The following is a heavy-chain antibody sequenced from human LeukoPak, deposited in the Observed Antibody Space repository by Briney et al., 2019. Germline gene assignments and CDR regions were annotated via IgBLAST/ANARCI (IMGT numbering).Heavy chain of an antibody. Sequence: SQTLSLTCAISGDSVSSNGAAWNWIRQSPSRGLEWLGRTYYRSKWYNDYAVSVKSRITINPDTSKNQLSLQLNSVTPEDTAVYYCARGNVYSSGWYYFDYWGQGALVTVSS. CDR1: GDSVSSNGAA. V-gene: IGHV6-1*01. CDR2: TYYRSKWYN. D-gene: IGHD6-19*01. J-gene: IGHJ4*02. CDR3: ARGNVYSSGWYYFDY.